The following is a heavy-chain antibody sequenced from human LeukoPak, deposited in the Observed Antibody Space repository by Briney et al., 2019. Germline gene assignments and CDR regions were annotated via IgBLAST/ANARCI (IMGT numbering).Heavy chain of an antibody. V-gene: IGHV1-46*01. CDR3: ARAVDILTGYEWYFDY. CDR1: GYTFTSYY. J-gene: IGHJ4*02. Sequence: ASVKVSFKASGYTFTSYYMHWVRQVPGQGLEWMGIINPSGGSTSYAQKFQGRVTMTRDTSTSTVYMELSSLRSEDTAVYYCARAVDILTGYEWYFDYWGQGTLVTVSS. CDR2: INPSGGST. D-gene: IGHD3-9*01.